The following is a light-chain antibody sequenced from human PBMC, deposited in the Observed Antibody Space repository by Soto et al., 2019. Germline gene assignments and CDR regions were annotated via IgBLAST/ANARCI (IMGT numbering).Light chain of an antibody. Sequence: IVLTQSPGTLSLSPGERTTLSCRASQSISRYLAWYQQKPGQGPRLLIYGASSRATGTPDRFSGSGSGTDFTHTINRLEPEDFALYYCQQYGSSPPTFGQGTKVEIK. CDR1: QSISRY. CDR3: QQYGSSPPT. V-gene: IGKV3-20*01. J-gene: IGKJ1*01. CDR2: GAS.